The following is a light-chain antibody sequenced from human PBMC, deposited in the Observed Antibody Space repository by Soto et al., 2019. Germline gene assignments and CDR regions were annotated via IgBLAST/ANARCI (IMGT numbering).Light chain of an antibody. CDR2: GAS. CDR1: QSISSY. Sequence: DIQMTQSPSSLSASVGDRVTITCRASQSISSYLDWYQQNPGTAPKLLIYGASSLQSGVPSRFSGSGSGTDFTLIISSLQPEDFATYYCQQSYSTSVTFDQGTKLEIK. CDR3: QQSYSTSVT. V-gene: IGKV1-39*01. J-gene: IGKJ2*01.